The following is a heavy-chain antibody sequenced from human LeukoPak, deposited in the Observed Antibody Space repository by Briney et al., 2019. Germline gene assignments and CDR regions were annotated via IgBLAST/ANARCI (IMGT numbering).Heavy chain of an antibody. J-gene: IGHJ5*02. CDR1: GGTFSSYT. D-gene: IGHD4-17*01. CDR2: IIPIFGTA. CDR3: SRRGYDGDYAAA. Sequence: SVKVSCKASGGTFSSYTSSWGRQAPGQGLEWMGGIIPIFGTANYAQKFQGRVTITADESTSTAYMELSRLTSDDTAVFYCSRRGYDGDYAAAWGQGTLVTVSS. V-gene: IGHV1-69*01.